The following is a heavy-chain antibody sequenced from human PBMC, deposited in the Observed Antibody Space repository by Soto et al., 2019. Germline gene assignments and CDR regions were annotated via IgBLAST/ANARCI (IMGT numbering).Heavy chain of an antibody. J-gene: IGHJ4*02. CDR2: ITPIFGTA. D-gene: IGHD6-13*01. CDR1: GGTFSTYA. V-gene: IGHV1-69*13. CDR3: ATPAASGLF. Sequence: AASVKVSCKASGGTFSTYAFNWVRQAPGQGLEWMGAITPIFGTANYAQKFQDRVSISADESTSTVYMELNSLRYDDTAVYYCATPAASGLFWGKGSLVTVS.